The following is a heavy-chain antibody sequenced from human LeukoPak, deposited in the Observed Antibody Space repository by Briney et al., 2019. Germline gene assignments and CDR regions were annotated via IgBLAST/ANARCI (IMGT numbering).Heavy chain of an antibody. V-gene: IGHV3-74*01. J-gene: IGHJ4*01. CDR2: SDGGGSST. CDR3: ARGPGSSGGAYVGDY. D-gene: IGHD3-22*01. CDR1: GFTFSNHW. Sequence: PWGSLRLSCAASGFTFSNHWMHWVRQVPGKGLVWVSRSDGGGSSTSYADSVKGRFSISRDNAKSILYLQMNSLRAEDTAVYYCARGPGSSGGAYVGDYWGHGTLVTVSS.